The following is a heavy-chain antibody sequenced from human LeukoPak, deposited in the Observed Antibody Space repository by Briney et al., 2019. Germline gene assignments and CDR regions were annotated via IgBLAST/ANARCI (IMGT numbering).Heavy chain of an antibody. J-gene: IGHJ4*02. CDR3: AKDLQRLRSYVDD. Sequence: GGSLRLSCATSGFTFDSSAMGWVRQAPGKGLEWVSAISAAGGSTSYADPVKGRFTISRDYSKNTLYLQMNSLRPEDTAVYYCAKDLQRLRSYVDDWGQGTLVTVSS. CDR1: GFTFDSSA. CDR2: ISAAGGST. V-gene: IGHV3-23*01. D-gene: IGHD2-2*01.